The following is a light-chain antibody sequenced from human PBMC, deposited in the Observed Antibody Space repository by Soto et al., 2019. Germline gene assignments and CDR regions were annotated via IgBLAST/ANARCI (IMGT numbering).Light chain of an antibody. CDR1: NSDLPNYNS. Sequence: QSALTQPASVSGSPGQSITISCTGTNSDLPNYNSVSWYQQHPGKAPKLIIYEVSNRPSGVSDRFSGSKSGNTASLTISRLQAEDEADYYCSSYTSSSTLDVFGTGTKLTVL. CDR2: EVS. J-gene: IGLJ1*01. CDR3: SSYTSSSTLDV. V-gene: IGLV2-14*01.